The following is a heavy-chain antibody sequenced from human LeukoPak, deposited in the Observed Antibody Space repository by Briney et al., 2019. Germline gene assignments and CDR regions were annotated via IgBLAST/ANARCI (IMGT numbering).Heavy chain of an antibody. CDR1: GFTFSSYE. D-gene: IGHD2-21*02. V-gene: IGHV3-48*03. CDR3: ARENGGYDKGDCYNR. J-gene: IGHJ5*02. Sequence: GGSLRLSCAASGFTFSSYEMNWVRQAPGKGLEWVSYISSSGSTIYYVDSVKGRFIISRDNAKNSLYLQMNSLRAEDTAVYYCARENGGYDKGDCYNRWGQGTLVTVSS. CDR2: ISSSGSTI.